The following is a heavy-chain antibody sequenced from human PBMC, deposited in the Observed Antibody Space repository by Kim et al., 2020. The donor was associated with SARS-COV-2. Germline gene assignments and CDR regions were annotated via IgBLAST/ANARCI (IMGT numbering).Heavy chain of an antibody. J-gene: IGHJ4*02. V-gene: IGHV3-21*06. Sequence: GGSLRLSCAASGFTFSSYSMNWVRQAPGKGLEWVSYISSGGGNIYYADSVKGRFTISRDNAKNSLFLHMNSLRAEDTAVYYCARELCGGYHDSGYWGQ. CDR1: GFTFSSYS. CDR2: ISSGGGNI. CDR3: ARELCGGYHDSGY. D-gene: IGHD2-2*01.